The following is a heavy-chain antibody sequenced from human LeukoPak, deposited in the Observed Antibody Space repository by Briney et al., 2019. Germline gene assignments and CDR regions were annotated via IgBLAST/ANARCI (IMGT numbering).Heavy chain of an antibody. D-gene: IGHD1-14*01. V-gene: IGHV1-69*01. J-gene: IGHJ4*02. CDR3: ARTPDPEAPAGFDY. CDR1: GGTFSSYA. Sequence: EASVKVSCKASGGTFSSYAISWVRQAPGQGLEWMGGIIPIFGTANYAQKFQGRVTITADESASTAYMELSSLRSEDTAVYYCARTPDPEAPAGFDYWGQGTLVTVSS. CDR2: IIPIFGTA.